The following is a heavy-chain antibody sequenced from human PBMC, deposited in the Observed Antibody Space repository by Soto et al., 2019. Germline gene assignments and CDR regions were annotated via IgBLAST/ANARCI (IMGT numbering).Heavy chain of an antibody. Sequence: EVQLVESGGGLVQPGGSLRLSCAAAGFTVSSKYMSWVRQAPGRGLECVSLIYSRGSTSYADSVKGIFSISRDNSKNTLYLQMNSLRDEDTAVYYCARDGLHCSGGRCYVVPMDVWGKGTTVTVSS. J-gene: IGHJ6*03. D-gene: IGHD2-15*01. CDR2: IYSRGST. CDR1: GFTVSSKY. V-gene: IGHV3-66*01. CDR3: ARDGLHCSGGRCYVVPMDV.